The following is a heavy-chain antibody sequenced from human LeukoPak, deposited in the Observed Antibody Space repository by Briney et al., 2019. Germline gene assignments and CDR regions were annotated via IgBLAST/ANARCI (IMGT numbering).Heavy chain of an antibody. Sequence: SETLSLTCTVSYGSYYWSWIRQPPGKGLEWIGYIYYSGITNYNPSLKSRVTLSLDTSKNQFSLRLTSVTAADTAVYYCARARGEVMGGFDHWGQGALVTVSS. CDR1: YGSYY. V-gene: IGHV4-59*08. D-gene: IGHD3-16*01. CDR2: IYYSGIT. CDR3: ARARGEVMGGFDH. J-gene: IGHJ4*02.